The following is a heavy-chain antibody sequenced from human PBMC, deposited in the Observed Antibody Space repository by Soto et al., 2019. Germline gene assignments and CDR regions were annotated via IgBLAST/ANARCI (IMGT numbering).Heavy chain of an antibody. D-gene: IGHD6-19*01. CDR1: GFTFSSYA. J-gene: IGHJ3*02. CDR3: AKFIPGEKYSSGFPHDAFDI. CDR2: ISGSGGST. Sequence: GGSLRLSCAASGFTFSSYAMSWVRQAPGKGLEWVSAISGSGGSTYYADSVKGRFTISRDNSKNTLYLQMNSLRAEDTAVYYCAKFIPGEKYSSGFPHDAFDIWGQGTMVTVSS. V-gene: IGHV3-23*01.